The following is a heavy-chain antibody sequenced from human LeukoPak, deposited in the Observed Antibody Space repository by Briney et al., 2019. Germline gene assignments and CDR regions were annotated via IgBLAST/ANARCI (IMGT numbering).Heavy chain of an antibody. V-gene: IGHV1-24*01. D-gene: IGHD1-26*01. Sequence: GASVKVSCKVSGYTLTELSMHWVRQAPGKGLEWMGGFDPEDGETIYAQKFQGRVTMTEDTSTDTAYMELRSLRSEDTAVYYCATDDNSGSYYYGMDVWGQGTTVTVSS. CDR1: GYTLTELS. CDR3: ATDDNSGSYYYGMDV. J-gene: IGHJ6*02. CDR2: FDPEDGET.